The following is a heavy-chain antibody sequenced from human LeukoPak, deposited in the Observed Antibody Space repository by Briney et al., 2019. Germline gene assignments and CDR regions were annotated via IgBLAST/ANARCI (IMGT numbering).Heavy chain of an antibody. Sequence: GGSLRLSCAASGFTFSSYAMHWVRQAPGKGLEWVAVISYDGSNKYYADSVKGRFTISRDNSKNTLYLQMNSLRAEDTAVYYCARDSDSSGSPTRGFDPWGQGTLVTVSS. CDR2: ISYDGSNK. D-gene: IGHD3-22*01. CDR3: ARDSDSSGSPTRGFDP. V-gene: IGHV3-30-3*01. CDR1: GFTFSSYA. J-gene: IGHJ5*02.